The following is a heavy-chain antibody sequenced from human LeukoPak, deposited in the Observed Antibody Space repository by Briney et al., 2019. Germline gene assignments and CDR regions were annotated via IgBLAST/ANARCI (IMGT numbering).Heavy chain of an antibody. CDR2: INHSGST. Sequence: SETLSLTCAVYGGSFSGYYWTWIRQPPGKGLEWIGEINHSGSTNYNPSLKSRVTISVDTSKNQFSLKLSSVTAADTAVYYCARGRFRPTVTSWFDPWGQGTLVTVSS. CDR3: ARGRFRPTVTSWFDP. CDR1: GGSFSGYY. J-gene: IGHJ5*02. V-gene: IGHV4-34*01. D-gene: IGHD4-17*01.